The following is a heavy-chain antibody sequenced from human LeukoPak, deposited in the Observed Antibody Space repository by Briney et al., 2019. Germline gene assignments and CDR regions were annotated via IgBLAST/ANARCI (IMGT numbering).Heavy chain of an antibody. V-gene: IGHV1-8*01. CDR1: GYTFTSYD. Sequence: ASVKVSCKASGYTFTSYDINWERQATGQGLEWMGWMNPNSGNTGYAQKFQGRVTMTRNTSISTAYMELSSLRSEDTAVYYCARGERYYDFWSGYYTGIGYYYYYYMDVWGKGTTVTVSS. J-gene: IGHJ6*03. CDR2: MNPNSGNT. D-gene: IGHD3-3*01. CDR3: ARGERYYDFWSGYYTGIGYYYYYYMDV.